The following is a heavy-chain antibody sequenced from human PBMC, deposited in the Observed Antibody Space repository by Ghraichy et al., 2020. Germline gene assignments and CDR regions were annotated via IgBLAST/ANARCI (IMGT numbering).Heavy chain of an antibody. CDR2: IYTSGST. V-gene: IGHV4-4*09. J-gene: IGHJ3*02. CDR3: ARQGPNDAFDI. CDR1: GGSISSYY. Sequence: SETLSLTCTVSGGSISSYYWSWIRQPPGKGLEWIGYIYTSGSTNYNPSLKSRVTISVDTSKNQFSLKLSSVTAADTAVYYCARQGPNDAFDIWGQGTMVTVSS.